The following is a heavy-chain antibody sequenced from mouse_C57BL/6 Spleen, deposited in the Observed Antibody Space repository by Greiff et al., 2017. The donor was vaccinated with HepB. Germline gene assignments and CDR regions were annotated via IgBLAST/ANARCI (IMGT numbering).Heavy chain of an antibody. D-gene: IGHD2-3*01. CDR2: ITPYNGGT. J-gene: IGHJ3*01. Sequence: EVQLLQSGPVLVKPGASVLIPCKASGFTFPDYNMHWVKQSHGKSLEWIGDITPYNGGTIYNQKFKGKATLTVDKSSSTAYIELRSLTSEDTAVYYCARGSDGYPFAYWGQGTLVTVSA. V-gene: IGHV1-18*01. CDR3: ARGSDGYPFAY. CDR1: GFTFPDYN.